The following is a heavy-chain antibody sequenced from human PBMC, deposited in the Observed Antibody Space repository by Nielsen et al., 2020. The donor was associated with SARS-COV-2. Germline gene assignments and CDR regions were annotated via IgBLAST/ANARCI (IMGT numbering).Heavy chain of an antibody. CDR1: GFTFSSYW. D-gene: IGHD3-3*01. CDR3: ARDSDYDFWSGYRDAFDI. CDR2: IKQDGSEK. Sequence: GESLKISCAASGFTFSSYWMSWVRQAPGKGLEWVANIKQDGSEKYYVDSVKGRFTISRDNAKNSLYLQMNSLRDEDTAVYYCARDSDYDFWSGYRDAFDIWGQGTMVTVSS. V-gene: IGHV3-7*01. J-gene: IGHJ3*02.